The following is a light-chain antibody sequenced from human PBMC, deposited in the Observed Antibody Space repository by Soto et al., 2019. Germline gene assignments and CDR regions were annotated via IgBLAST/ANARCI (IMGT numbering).Light chain of an antibody. J-gene: IGKJ2*01. Sequence: EIVMTQSPATLSVSPGERATLSCRASQNVSSNLAWYQQKPGQAPRLLIYDASTRATGIPARFSGSGSGTEFTLTISSLQSEDFAVYYCQQYNNWPKTFGQGTKLEIK. CDR1: QNVSSN. V-gene: IGKV3-15*01. CDR3: QQYNNWPKT. CDR2: DAS.